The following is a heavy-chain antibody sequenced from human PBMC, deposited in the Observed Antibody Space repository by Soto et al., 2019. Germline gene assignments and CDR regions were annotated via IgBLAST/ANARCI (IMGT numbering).Heavy chain of an antibody. J-gene: IGHJ2*01. CDR2: ISYDGSNK. CDR1: GFTFSSYG. V-gene: IGHV3-30*18. Sequence: ESGGGVVQPGRSLRLSCAASGFTFSSYGIHWVRQAPGKGLEWVAVISYDGSNKFYADSVKGRFTISRDNSKNTLYLQMNSLRAEDTAVYYCAKASGTYWYFDLWGRGTLVTVSS. D-gene: IGHD3-10*01. CDR3: AKASGTYWYFDL.